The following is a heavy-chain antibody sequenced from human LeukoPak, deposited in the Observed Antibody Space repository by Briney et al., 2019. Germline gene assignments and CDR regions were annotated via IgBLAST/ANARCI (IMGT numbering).Heavy chain of an antibody. CDR3: ARNHLLWFGESLLDYFDC. Sequence: SETLSLTCTVSGGSISSSSYYWGWIRQPPGKGLEWIGSIYYSGSTYYNPSLKSRVTISVDTSKNQFSLKLSSVTAADTAVYYCARNHLLWFGESLLDYFDCWGQGTLVTVSS. CDR1: GGSISSSSYY. J-gene: IGHJ4*02. V-gene: IGHV4-39*07. D-gene: IGHD3-10*01. CDR2: IYYSGST.